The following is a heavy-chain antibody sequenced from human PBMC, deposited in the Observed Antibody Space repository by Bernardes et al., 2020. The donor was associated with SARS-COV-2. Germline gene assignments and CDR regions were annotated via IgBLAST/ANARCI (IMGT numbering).Heavy chain of an antibody. V-gene: IGHV3-53*01. CDR3: AREAYRGYSYDLDQ. CDR2: MSSDGET. J-gene: IGHJ4*02. D-gene: IGHD5-18*01. Sequence: GGSLRLSCAVSGFTVSSNYVSWVRQAPGKGLEWVSVMSSDGETYYADSVKGRFTISKDNSKNMLYLQMNSLRAEDTAVYYCAREAYRGYSYDLDQWCQGTLVTVSS. CDR1: GFTVSSNY.